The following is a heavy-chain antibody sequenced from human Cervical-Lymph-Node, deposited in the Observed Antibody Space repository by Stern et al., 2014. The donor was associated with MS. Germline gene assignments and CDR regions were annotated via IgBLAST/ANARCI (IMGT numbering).Heavy chain of an antibody. CDR2: ISGSSSTI. CDR3: ARDRGTTDCEFDS. Sequence: VQLQESGGGLVQPGGSLRLSCAASGFIFSNYGMNWVRQAPGKGLEWVSYISGSSSTIHYADSVRGRFTISRDNAKNSLYLQMNSLRDEDTAVYYCARDRGTTDCEFDSWGQGTLVTVSS. CDR1: GFIFSNYG. V-gene: IGHV3-48*02. D-gene: IGHD1-7*01. J-gene: IGHJ4*02.